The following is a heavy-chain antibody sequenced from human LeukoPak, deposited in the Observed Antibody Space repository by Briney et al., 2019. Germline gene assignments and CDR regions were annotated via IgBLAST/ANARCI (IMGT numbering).Heavy chain of an antibody. CDR1: GFTVSSNY. CDR2: IGTAGDP. CDR3: ARGSLVTYYGMDV. D-gene: IGHD3-9*01. Sequence: PGGSLRLSCAASGFTVSSNYMSWVRQATGKGLEWVSAIGTAGDPYYPGSVKGRFTISRENAKNSLYLQMNSLRAGDTAVYYCARGSLVTYYGMDVWGKGTTVTVSS. V-gene: IGHV3-13*05. J-gene: IGHJ6*04.